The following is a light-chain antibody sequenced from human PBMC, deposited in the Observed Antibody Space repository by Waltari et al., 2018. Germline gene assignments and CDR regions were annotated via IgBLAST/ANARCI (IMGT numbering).Light chain of an antibody. Sequence: QSAVTQPASVSGYPGQSIPISCTATSTDVGGYDYVSWYQQHPGKAPTRVIYDVSQRPSGVSNRFAAPKSGTTASLTISGLQAADEADYYCSSYKGSSTWVFGGGTKLTVL. CDR1: STDVGGYDY. J-gene: IGLJ3*02. CDR2: DVS. V-gene: IGLV2-14*01. CDR3: SSYKGSSTWV.